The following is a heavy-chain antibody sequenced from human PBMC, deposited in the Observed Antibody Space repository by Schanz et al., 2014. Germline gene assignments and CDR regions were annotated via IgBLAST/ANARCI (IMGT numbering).Heavy chain of an antibody. J-gene: IGHJ4*02. CDR3: ARGSQWLVMGMTNYFDY. V-gene: IGHV3-33*08. CDR2: IRYDGRNK. Sequence: QVQLVESGGGLVKPGGSLRLSCAASGFGFDDYAMSWVRQAPGKGLEWVAVIRYDGRNKNFVESVKGRFTISRDNSNNTVYLQMNTLRAEDTAVYYCARGSQWLVMGMTNYFDYWGQGSLVTVSS. D-gene: IGHD6-19*01. CDR1: GFGFDDYA.